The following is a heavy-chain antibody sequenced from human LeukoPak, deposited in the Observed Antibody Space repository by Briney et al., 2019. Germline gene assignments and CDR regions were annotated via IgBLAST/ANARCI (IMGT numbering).Heavy chain of an antibody. CDR3: AREMGASSSWLDY. D-gene: IGHD6-13*01. V-gene: IGHV1-69*04. J-gene: IGHJ4*02. CDR1: GGTFSSYA. Sequence: GASVKVSCKASGGTFSSYAISWVRQAPGQGLEWMGRIIPILGIANYAQKFQGRVTITADKSTSTAYMELSSLRSEDTAVYYCAREMGASSSWLDYWGQGTLVTVSS. CDR2: IIPILGIA.